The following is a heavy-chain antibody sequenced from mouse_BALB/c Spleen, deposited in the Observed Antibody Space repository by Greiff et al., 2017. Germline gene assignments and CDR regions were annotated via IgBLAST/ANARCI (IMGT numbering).Heavy chain of an antibody. CDR2: IYPGDGDT. CDR1: GYAFSSYW. J-gene: IGHJ3*01. CDR3: ARALDGYSAWFAY. Sequence: QVQLQQSGAELVRPGSSVKISCKASGYAFSSYWMNWVKQRPGQGLEWIGQIYPGDGDTNYNGKFKGKATLTADKSSSTAYMQLSSLTSEDSAVYFCARALDGYSAWFAYWGQGTLVTVSA. V-gene: IGHV1-80*01. D-gene: IGHD2-3*01.